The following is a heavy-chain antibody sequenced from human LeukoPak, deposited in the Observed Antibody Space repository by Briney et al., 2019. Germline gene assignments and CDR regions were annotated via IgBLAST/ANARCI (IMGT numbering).Heavy chain of an antibody. Sequence: GGSLRLSCAASGFIVNNNYMSWVRQAPGKGLEWVSVFYSGGSTYYADSVKDRFTISRDGSKDTVYLQTNSLRAADTAVYYCARGAGSAAPFDYWGQGTLVTVSS. CDR2: FYSGGST. D-gene: IGHD3-10*01. CDR3: ARGAGSAAPFDY. V-gene: IGHV3-53*01. J-gene: IGHJ4*02. CDR1: GFIVNNNY.